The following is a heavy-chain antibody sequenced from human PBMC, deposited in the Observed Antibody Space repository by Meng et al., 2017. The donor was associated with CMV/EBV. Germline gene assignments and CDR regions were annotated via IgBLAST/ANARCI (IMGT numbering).Heavy chain of an antibody. CDR1: GGTFSSYA. CDR3: ARRGYGGNPLRPPLDHCSYGMDV. CDR2: IIPIFGTA. V-gene: IGHV1-69*05. Sequence: SVKVSCKASGGTFSSYAISWVRQAPGQGLEWMGGIIPIFGTANYAQKFQGRVTITTDESTSTAYMELSSLRSEDTAVYYCARRGYGGNPLRPPLDHCSYGMDVWGQGTTVTVSS. J-gene: IGHJ6*02. D-gene: IGHD4-23*01.